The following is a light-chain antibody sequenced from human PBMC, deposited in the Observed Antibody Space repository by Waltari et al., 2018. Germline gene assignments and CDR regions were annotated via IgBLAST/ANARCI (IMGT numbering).Light chain of an antibody. CDR2: DVS. J-gene: IGLJ2*01. V-gene: IGLV2-11*01. Sequence: QSALTQPRSVSGSPGQSVTISCTGTSGDVGDYNYVSWYQEQPGKAPRLTIYDVSERPSGVPDRFSDSKSGNTASLTISGLQAEDEGSYHCCSRAGSSVVFGGGTKLTVL. CDR3: CSRAGSSVV. CDR1: SGDVGDYNY.